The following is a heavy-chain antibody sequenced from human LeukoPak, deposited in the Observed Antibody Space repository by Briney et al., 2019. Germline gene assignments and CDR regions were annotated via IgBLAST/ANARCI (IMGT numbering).Heavy chain of an antibody. D-gene: IGHD3-22*01. Sequence: SGGSLRLSCAASGFDFSSYAIHWVRQAPGKGLEWVALISYDGSNIIYADSVKGRLTISRDNSKNTLYLQMNSLRAEDTAVYYCARGQAYYYDSSGYYSDYYYYYGMDVWGQGTTVTVSS. V-gene: IGHV3-30-3*01. CDR2: ISYDGSNI. CDR1: GFDFSSYA. J-gene: IGHJ6*02. CDR3: ARGQAYYYDSSGYYSDYYYYYGMDV.